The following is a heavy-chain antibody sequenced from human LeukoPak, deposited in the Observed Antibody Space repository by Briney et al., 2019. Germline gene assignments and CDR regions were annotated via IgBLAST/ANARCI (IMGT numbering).Heavy chain of an antibody. CDR1: GGSISSYY. D-gene: IGHD3-3*01. CDR3: GGKYYDFWSGYHDAFDI. Sequence: PSETLSLTCTVSGGSISSYYWSWIRQPPGKGLEWIGYIYYRGSTNYNPSLKSRVTISVDTSKNQFSLKLSSVTAADTAVYYCGGKYYDFWSGYHDAFDIWGQGTMVTVSS. CDR2: IYYRGST. V-gene: IGHV4-59*01. J-gene: IGHJ3*02.